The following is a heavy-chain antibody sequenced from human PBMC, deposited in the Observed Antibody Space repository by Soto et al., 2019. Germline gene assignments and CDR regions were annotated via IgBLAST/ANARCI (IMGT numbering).Heavy chain of an antibody. J-gene: IGHJ6*02. CDR3: ARYYYDSSGYYLDYYYGMDV. CDR2: IIPIFGTA. V-gene: IGHV1-69*01. Sequence: QVQLVQSGAEVKKPGSSVKVSCKASGGTFSSYAISWVRQAPGQGLEWMGGIIPIFGTANYAQKFQGRVTITADESTSTAYMELSSLRCEDTAVYYCARYYYDSSGYYLDYYYGMDVWGQGTTVTVSS. D-gene: IGHD3-22*01. CDR1: GGTFSSYA.